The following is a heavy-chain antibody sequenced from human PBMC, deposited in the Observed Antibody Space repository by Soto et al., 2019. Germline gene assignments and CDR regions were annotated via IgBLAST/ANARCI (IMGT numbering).Heavy chain of an antibody. V-gene: IGHV3-33*08. D-gene: IGHD3-16*02. CDR2: IFYDGSKT. CDR3: VRDHADHVIHFEH. J-gene: IGHJ4*02. Sequence: GGSLRLSLAASSFNFSSYRIYLVRQAPGKGLDCVAVIFYDGSKTDYADSVKGRFTISRDNSKNRLYLQISSLRAEDTAVYYCVRDHADHVIHFEHWRQGALVTVSS. CDR1: SFNFSSYR.